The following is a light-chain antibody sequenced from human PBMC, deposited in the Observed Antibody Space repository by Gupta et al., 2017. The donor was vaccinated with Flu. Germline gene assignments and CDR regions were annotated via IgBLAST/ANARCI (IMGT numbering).Light chain of an antibody. CDR3: AAGDDSLNGVV. V-gene: IGLV1-44*01. J-gene: IGLJ2*01. Sequence: QSVLTQPPSAPGTPGQRVTISCYRSSSNIGSNTVNWYQQLPGTAPKLLIYSNNQRPSGVPDRFSGSKSGTSASLAISGLQSEDEADYYCAAGDDSLNGVVFGGGTKLSVL. CDR2: SNN. CDR1: SSNIGSNT.